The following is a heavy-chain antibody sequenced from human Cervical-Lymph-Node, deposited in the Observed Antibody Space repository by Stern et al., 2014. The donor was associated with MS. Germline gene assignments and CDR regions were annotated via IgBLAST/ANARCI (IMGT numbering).Heavy chain of an antibody. J-gene: IGHJ4*02. D-gene: IGHD3-3*01. CDR2: LYYSGST. CDR3: ARVSYDFWSGYYVFDY. Sequence: QLQLQESGPGLVKPSQTLSLTCTVSGGSISSGGYYWSWIRQHPGKGLEWIGYLYYSGSTYYNPSLKSRVTISVDTSKNQFSLKLSSVTAADTAVYYCARVSYDFWSGYYVFDYWGQGTLVTVSS. CDR1: GGSISSGGYY. V-gene: IGHV4-31*03.